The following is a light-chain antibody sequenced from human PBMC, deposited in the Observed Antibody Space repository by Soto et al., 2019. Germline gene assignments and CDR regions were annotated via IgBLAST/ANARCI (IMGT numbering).Light chain of an antibody. V-gene: IGKV3-20*01. CDR2: GAS. CDR1: RGESANY. Sequence: ENFLTQSAGTLSLTPGEAATLSCRASRGESANYLAWYQQKPGQAPTLLIYGASIRAAGIPDRFSGSASGTDFTLTISRLEHEDLAVYYCQQYGTSHRTFGQGT. CDR3: QQYGTSHRT. J-gene: IGKJ1*01.